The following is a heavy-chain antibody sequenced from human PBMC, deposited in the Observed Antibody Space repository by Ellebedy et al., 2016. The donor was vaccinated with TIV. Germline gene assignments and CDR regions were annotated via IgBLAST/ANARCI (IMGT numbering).Heavy chain of an antibody. CDR2: ISHSGGT. Sequence: SETLSLXXTVSGGSIRTTVYYCSWIRQPPGKGLEWIGEISHSGGTNYNPSLKSRVTISVDTSKNQFSLKLSSVTAADTTVYYCARGQQLVRGWVYWGQGTLVTVSS. D-gene: IGHD6-13*01. CDR1: GGSIRTTVYY. CDR3: ARGQQLVRGWVY. J-gene: IGHJ4*02. V-gene: IGHV4-34*01.